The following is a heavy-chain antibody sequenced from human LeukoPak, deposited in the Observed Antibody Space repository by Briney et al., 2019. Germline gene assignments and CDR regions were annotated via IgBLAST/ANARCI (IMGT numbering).Heavy chain of an antibody. V-gene: IGHV4-34*01. J-gene: IGHJ4*02. CDR3: ATTMVRGVIDY. CDR2: INRSGST. Sequence: SETLSLTCGVYGDSISGYHWTYIRQPPGKGLEWIGEINRSGSTNYNPSLKSRVTISVGTSKNQFSLKLSSVTAADTAVYYCATTMVRGVIDYWGQGTLVTVSS. D-gene: IGHD3-10*01. CDR1: GDSISGYH.